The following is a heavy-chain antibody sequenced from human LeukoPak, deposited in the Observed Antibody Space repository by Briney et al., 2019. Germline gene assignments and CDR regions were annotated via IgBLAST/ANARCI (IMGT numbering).Heavy chain of an antibody. D-gene: IGHD5-24*01. J-gene: IGHJ4*02. CDR3: AKAQVEMATPYFDY. V-gene: IGHV3-23*01. CDR1: GXTFSSYA. CDR2: ITSSAGST. Sequence: GGSLRLSWAASGXTFSSYAVSWVRQAPGKGLESVSGITSSAGSTYYADSVKGRFTISRDNSMNTLYLQMTSLRADDTAVYYCAKAQVEMATPYFDYWGQGTLATVSS.